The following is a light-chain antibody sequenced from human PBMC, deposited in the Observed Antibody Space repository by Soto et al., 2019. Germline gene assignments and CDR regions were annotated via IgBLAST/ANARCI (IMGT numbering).Light chain of an antibody. CDR1: QSVSSSY. V-gene: IGKV3-15*01. CDR3: QQYNNWPPTWT. J-gene: IGKJ1*01. Sequence: VLTQSPGTLSVSPGDSATLSCRASQSVSSSYLAWYQQKPGQAPRLLIYGASTRATGIPARFSGSGSGTEFTLNISSLQSEDFAVYYCQQYNNWPPTWTCGQGTKVDIK. CDR2: GAS.